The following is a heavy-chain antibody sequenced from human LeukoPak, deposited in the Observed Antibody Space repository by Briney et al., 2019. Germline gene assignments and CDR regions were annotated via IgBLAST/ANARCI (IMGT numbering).Heavy chain of an antibody. Sequence: GESLKISCKGSGYSFSSYWIGWVRQMPGKGLEWMGIIYPGDSDTRDSPSFQGQVTISADKSVSTAYLQWSNLKASDTAMYYCAGVARDGATTFDYWGQGTLATVCS. D-gene: IGHD1-26*01. CDR3: AGVARDGATTFDY. CDR1: GYSFSSYW. V-gene: IGHV5-51*01. CDR2: IYPGDSDT. J-gene: IGHJ4*02.